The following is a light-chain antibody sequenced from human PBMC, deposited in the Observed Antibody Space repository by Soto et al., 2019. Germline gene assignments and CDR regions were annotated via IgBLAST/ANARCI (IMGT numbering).Light chain of an antibody. Sequence: QSALTQPASVSGSPGQSITISCTGTSSDVGGYDYVSWYQEHPGKAPKLVIFEVSNRPSGISTRFSGSKSGNTASLTISELQADDVADYYCSSYTTSSTSVFGTGTKLTVL. V-gene: IGLV2-14*01. CDR3: SSYTTSSTSV. J-gene: IGLJ1*01. CDR2: EVS. CDR1: SSDVGGYDY.